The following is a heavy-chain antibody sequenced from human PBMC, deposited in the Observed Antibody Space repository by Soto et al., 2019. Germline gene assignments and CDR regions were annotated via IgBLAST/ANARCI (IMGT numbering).Heavy chain of an antibody. CDR2: IYHSGSI. V-gene: IGHV4-38-2*01. CDR1: GYSISSGYY. CDR3: ARGKGHTGLNCFDP. D-gene: IGHD2-21*02. Sequence: SETLSLTCAVSGYSISSGYYWGWIRQPPGKGLEWIGSIYHSGSIYYNPSLKSRVSISVDTSKNHFSLKLSSVIAADTAVYYCARGKGHTGLNCFDPWGQGTLVTVSS. J-gene: IGHJ5*02.